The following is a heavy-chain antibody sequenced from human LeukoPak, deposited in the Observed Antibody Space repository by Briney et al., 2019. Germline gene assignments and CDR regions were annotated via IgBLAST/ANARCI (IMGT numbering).Heavy chain of an antibody. Sequence: SETLSLTCAVYGGSFSGYYWSWIRQPPGKGLEWIGEINHSGSTNYNPSLKSRVTISVDTSKNQVSLKLSSVTAADTAVYYCAGRCRSPDVGRGGSWFDPWGQGTLVTVSS. V-gene: IGHV4-34*01. CDR3: AGRCRSPDVGRGGSWFDP. CDR2: INHSGST. D-gene: IGHD3-16*01. CDR1: GGSFSGYY. J-gene: IGHJ5*02.